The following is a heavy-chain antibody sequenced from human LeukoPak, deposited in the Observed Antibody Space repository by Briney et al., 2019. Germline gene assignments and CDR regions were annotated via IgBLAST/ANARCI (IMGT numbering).Heavy chain of an antibody. Sequence: SETLSLTCTVSGGSISSYYWSWIRQPPGKGLEWIGSIYYSGSTNYNPSLKSRVTTSVDMSKNQFSLTLTSVTAADTAGYYCARGPPDFYNSGSYYNGYNWFDSWGQGTLVTVSS. J-gene: IGHJ5*01. D-gene: IGHD3-10*01. CDR3: ARGPPDFYNSGSYYNGYNWFDS. V-gene: IGHV4-59*08. CDR2: IYYSGST. CDR1: GGSISSYY.